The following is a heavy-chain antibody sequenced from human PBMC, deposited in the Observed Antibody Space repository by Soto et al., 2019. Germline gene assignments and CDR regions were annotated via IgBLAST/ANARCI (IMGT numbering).Heavy chain of an antibody. CDR3: ARGVGGLARLPFDY. J-gene: IGHJ4*02. Sequence: EVQLVESGGGLVQPGGSLRLSCAASGFTFSSYWMSWVRQAPGKGLEWVANIKQDGSEKYYVDSVKGRFTISSDNAKNSVYLQMNSLRAEDTVVYDCARGVGGLARLPFDYWGQGTLVTVSS. CDR2: IKQDGSEK. V-gene: IGHV3-7*01. D-gene: IGHD3-16*01. CDR1: GFTFSSYW.